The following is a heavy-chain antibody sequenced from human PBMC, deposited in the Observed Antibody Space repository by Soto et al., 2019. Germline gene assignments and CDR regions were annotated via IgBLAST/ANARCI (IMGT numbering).Heavy chain of an antibody. CDR3: ARDVLGRYSTYLTPDY. V-gene: IGHV3-30-3*01. CDR1: GFTFSSYA. D-gene: IGHD6-13*01. Sequence: PGGSLRLSCAASGFTFSSYAMHWVRQAPGKGLEWVAVISYDGSNKYYADSVKGRFTISRDNSKNTLYLQMNSLRAEDTAVYYCARDVLGRYSTYLTPDYWGQGTLVTVSS. CDR2: ISYDGSNK. J-gene: IGHJ4*02.